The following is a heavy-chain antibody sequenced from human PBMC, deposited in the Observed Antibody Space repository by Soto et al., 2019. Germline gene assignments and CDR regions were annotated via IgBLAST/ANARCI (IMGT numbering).Heavy chain of an antibody. CDR3: ARDNGGPAAPYWYFDL. CDR1: GGSISSYY. J-gene: IGHJ2*01. Sequence: QVQLQESGPGLVKPSETLSLTCTVSGGSISSYYWSWIRQPPGKGLEWIGYIYYSGSTNYNPSLTRRVTISVDTSKNQFSLKLSSVTAADTAVYYCARDNGGPAAPYWYFDLWGRGTLVTVSS. D-gene: IGHD2-2*01. CDR2: IYYSGST. V-gene: IGHV4-59*01.